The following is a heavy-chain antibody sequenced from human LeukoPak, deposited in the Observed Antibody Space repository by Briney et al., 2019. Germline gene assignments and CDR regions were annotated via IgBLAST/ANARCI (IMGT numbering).Heavy chain of an antibody. V-gene: IGHV3-53*01. J-gene: IGHJ4*02. Sequence: QPGGSLRLSCAASGFTVSSNYMSWVRQAPGKGLEWVSVIYSGGSTYYADSVKGRFTISRDNSKNTLYLQMNSLRAEDTAVYYCARAELYSYGYSYYFDYWGQGTLVTVSS. CDR1: GFTVSSNY. CDR3: ARAELYSYGYSYYFDY. D-gene: IGHD5-18*01. CDR2: IYSGGST.